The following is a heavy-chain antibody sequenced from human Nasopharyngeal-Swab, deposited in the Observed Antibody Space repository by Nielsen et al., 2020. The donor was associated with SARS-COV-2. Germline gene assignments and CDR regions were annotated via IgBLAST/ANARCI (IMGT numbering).Heavy chain of an antibody. CDR3: AEKGCISSWYVY. Sequence: SQTLSLTCGVYGGSVSGYYWNWIRQPPGKGLEWIGEINNSGRTHYNPSLKSRVTISLDTSQKQFSLKLTSVTAADTAVYYCAEKGCISSWYVYWGPGTLVTVSS. D-gene: IGHD6-13*01. CDR1: GGSVSGYY. V-gene: IGHV4-34*01. J-gene: IGHJ4*02. CDR2: INNSGRT.